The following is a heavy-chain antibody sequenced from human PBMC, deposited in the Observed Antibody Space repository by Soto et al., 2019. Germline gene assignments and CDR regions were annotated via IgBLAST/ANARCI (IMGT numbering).Heavy chain of an antibody. D-gene: IGHD4-17*01. CDR3: ARGLTYGDYVDY. CDR2: IYYSGST. V-gene: IGHV4-31*03. Sequence: SSETLSLTCTVSGGSISGCYWSWIRQHPGKGLEWIGYIYYSGSTYYNPSLKSRVTISVDTSKNQFSLKLSSVTAADTAVYYCARGLTYGDYVDYWGQGTLVTVSS. J-gene: IGHJ4*02. CDR1: GGSISGCY.